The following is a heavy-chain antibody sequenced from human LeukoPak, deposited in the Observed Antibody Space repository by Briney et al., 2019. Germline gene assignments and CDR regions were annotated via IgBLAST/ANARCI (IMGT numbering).Heavy chain of an antibody. CDR1: GFTFSSYA. CDR3: AKRPGGLDGSGRYCWGY. Sequence: PGGSPRLSCAASGFTFSSYAMSWVRQAPGKGLEWVSAISGSGGSTYYADSVKGRFTISRDNSKDTLYPQMNSLRVEDTAVYYCAKRPGGLDGSGRYCWGYWGQGTLVTVS. J-gene: IGHJ4*02. D-gene: IGHD3-10*01. V-gene: IGHV3-23*01. CDR2: ISGSGGST.